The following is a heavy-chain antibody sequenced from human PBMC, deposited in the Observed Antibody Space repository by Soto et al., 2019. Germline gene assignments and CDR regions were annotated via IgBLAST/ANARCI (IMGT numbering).Heavy chain of an antibody. V-gene: IGHV6-1*01. Sequence: SQTLSLTCAISGDSVSSNSAAWNWIRQSPSRGLEWLGRTYYRSKWYNDYAVSVKSRITINPDTSKNQFSLQLNSVTPEDTAVYSCAKIIEKGSGGSCDPSRCGYWGQGTLVTVSS. CDR3: AKIIEKGSGGSCDPSRCGY. CDR2: TYYRSKWYN. CDR1: GDSVSSNSAA. J-gene: IGHJ4*02. D-gene: IGHD2-15*01.